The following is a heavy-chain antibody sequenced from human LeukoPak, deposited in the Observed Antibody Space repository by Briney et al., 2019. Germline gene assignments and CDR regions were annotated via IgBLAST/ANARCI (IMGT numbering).Heavy chain of an antibody. CDR1: GFTFGDYY. CDR3: ARGPHDILTGQYGILDY. CDR2: ISSSSSYT. D-gene: IGHD3-9*01. V-gene: IGHV3-11*06. J-gene: IGHJ4*02. Sequence: PGGSLRLSCAASGFTFGDYYMSWIRQAPGKGLEWVSYISSSSSYTNYADSVKGRFTISRDNAKNSLYLQMNSLRAEDTAVYYCARGPHDILTGQYGILDYWGQGTLVTVSS.